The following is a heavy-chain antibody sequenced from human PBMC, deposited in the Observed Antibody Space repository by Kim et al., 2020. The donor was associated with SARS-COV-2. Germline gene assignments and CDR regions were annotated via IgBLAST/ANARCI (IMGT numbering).Heavy chain of an antibody. J-gene: IGHJ6*02. CDR2: ISYDGSNK. D-gene: IGHD3-22*01. Sequence: GGSLRLSCAASGFTFSSYAMHWVRQAPGKGLEWVAVISYDGSNKYYADSVKGRFTISRDNSKNTLYLQMNSLRAEDTAVYYCARDHYYDSSGYYYGNYYYYYGMYVWGQGTTVTVSS. CDR3: ARDHYYDSSGYYYGNYYYYYGMYV. V-gene: IGHV3-30-3*01. CDR1: GFTFSSYA.